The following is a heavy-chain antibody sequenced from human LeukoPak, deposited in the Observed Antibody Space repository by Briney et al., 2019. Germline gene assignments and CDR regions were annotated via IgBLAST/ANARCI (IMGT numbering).Heavy chain of an antibody. CDR1: GGSISSYY. CDR2: IYYSGST. V-gene: IGHV4-59*08. CDR3: ASERTAMVSFDY. D-gene: IGHD5-18*01. J-gene: IGHJ4*02. Sequence: SETLSLTCTVSGGSISSYYWSWIRQPPGKGLEWIGYIYYSGSTYYNPSLKSRVTISLDTSKNQFSLKLSSVTAADTAVYYCASERTAMVSFDYWGQGTLVTVSS.